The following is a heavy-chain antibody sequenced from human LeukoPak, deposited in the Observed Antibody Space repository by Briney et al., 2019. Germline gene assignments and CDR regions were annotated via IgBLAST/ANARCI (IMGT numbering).Heavy chain of an antibody. CDR3: AGIAAAAGDAGAFDI. D-gene: IGHD6-13*01. J-gene: IGHJ3*02. V-gene: IGHV1-8*01. Sequence: ASVKVSCKASGYTFTSYDINWVRQATGQGLEWMGWMNPNSGNTGYAQKFQGRVTMTRNTSISTAYMELSSLGSEDTAVYYCAGIAAAAGDAGAFDIWGQGTMVTVSS. CDR2: MNPNSGNT. CDR1: GYTFTSYD.